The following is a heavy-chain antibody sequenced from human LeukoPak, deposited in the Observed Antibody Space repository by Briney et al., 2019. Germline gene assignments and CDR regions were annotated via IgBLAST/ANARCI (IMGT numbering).Heavy chain of an antibody. CDR1: GFTFSSYA. CDR2: ISGSGDST. J-gene: IGHJ4*02. V-gene: IGHV3-23*01. D-gene: IGHD4-17*01. Sequence: PGGSLRLSCAASGFTFSSYAMSWVRQAPGKGLEWVSSISGSGDSTYYADSVKGLGRFTISRDNSKNTLYLQMNSLRAEDTAVYYCAKTWSTVNQYFDYWGQGTLVTVSS. CDR3: AKTWSTVNQYFDY.